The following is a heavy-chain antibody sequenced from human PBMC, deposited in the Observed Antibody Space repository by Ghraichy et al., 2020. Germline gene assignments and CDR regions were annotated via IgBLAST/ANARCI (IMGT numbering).Heavy chain of an antibody. Sequence: GGSLRLSCAASEFTFSSYSVNWVRQAPGKGLEWLSYISSSSGTIFYSDSVRGRFTISRDNAKNSLYLQMNSLTDEDTAVYYCARDQGFGARYFDLWGRGTLVTVSS. CDR3: ARDQGFGARYFDL. CDR1: EFTFSSYS. V-gene: IGHV3-48*02. J-gene: IGHJ2*01. D-gene: IGHD3-16*01. CDR2: ISSSSGTI.